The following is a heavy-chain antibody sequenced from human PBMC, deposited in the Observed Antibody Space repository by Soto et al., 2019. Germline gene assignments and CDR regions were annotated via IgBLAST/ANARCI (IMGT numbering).Heavy chain of an antibody. CDR2: IIPFFGSP. CDR1: ADTFNNYA. V-gene: IGHV1-69*01. CDR3: ARAIVPKCNWFDP. D-gene: IGHD1-26*01. Sequence: QVQLVQSGAEVKKPGSSVTVSCKASADTFNNYAIAWVRQAPGQGLEWMGGIIPFFGSPKYSHKFQSRVTSTLEDATYTSYMNLTGLTSNDTAVYYCARAIVPKCNWFDPWGQGTLVTVST. J-gene: IGHJ5*02.